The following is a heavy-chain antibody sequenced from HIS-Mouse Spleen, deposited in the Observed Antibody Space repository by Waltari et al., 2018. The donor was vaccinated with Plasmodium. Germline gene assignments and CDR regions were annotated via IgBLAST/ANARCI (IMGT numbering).Heavy chain of an antibody. CDR3: ARTIAVVGTGDALDI. CDR2: INSDGSST. J-gene: IGHJ3*02. Sequence: EVQLVESGGGLVQPGGSLRLSGAASGFTFISYWMHWVRQATGKGLVWVSRINSDGSSTRYADSVKGRFTISRDNAKNTLYLQMNSLRAEDTAVYYCARTIAVVGTGDALDIWGQGTMVTVSS. D-gene: IGHD6-13*01. CDR1: GFTFISYW. V-gene: IGHV3-74*01.